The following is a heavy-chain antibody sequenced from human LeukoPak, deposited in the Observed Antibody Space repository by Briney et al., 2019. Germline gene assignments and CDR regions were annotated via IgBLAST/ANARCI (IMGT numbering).Heavy chain of an antibody. CDR1: GYTFTSYG. D-gene: IGHD2-15*01. CDR2: ISALYGNT. Sequence: ASVKVSCKASGYTFTSYGISWVRQAPGQGLEWLGWISALYGNTNYAQKFQGRLTMTTDTSTNTAYMDLRSLRPDDTAAYYCARDFFHGHCSGLSCFLLDYWGQGSLVAVSS. V-gene: IGHV1-18*01. J-gene: IGHJ4*02. CDR3: ARDFFHGHCSGLSCFLLDY.